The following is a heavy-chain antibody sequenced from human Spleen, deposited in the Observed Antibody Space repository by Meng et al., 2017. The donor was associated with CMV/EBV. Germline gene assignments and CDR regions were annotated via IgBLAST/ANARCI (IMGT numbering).Heavy chain of an antibody. D-gene: IGHD1-14*01. CDR2: IRYDGDNT. J-gene: IGHJ6*02. Sequence: GESLKISCAASGFTFNDYGMHWVRQAPGKGLEWLAFIRYDGDNTYYADSVRGRFTISRDNSKNTLYLQMNSLRAEDTAVYYCAKGRNSVLNYYYYGMDVWGQGTTVTVSS. CDR3: AKGRNSVLNYYYYGMDV. V-gene: IGHV3-30*02. CDR1: GFTFNDYG.